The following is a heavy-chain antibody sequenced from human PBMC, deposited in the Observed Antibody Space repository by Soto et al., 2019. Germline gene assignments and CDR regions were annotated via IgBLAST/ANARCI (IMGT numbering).Heavy chain of an antibody. CDR1: GFTFGDYA. CDR3: TRELSPFYGDYCDC. V-gene: IGHV3-49*03. D-gene: IGHD4-17*01. Sequence: EVQLVESGGGLVQPGRSLRLSCTASGFTFGDYAMSWFRQAPGKGLEWVGFIRSKAYGGTTEYAASVKGRFTITRDDSKSIAYLQMNSLKTEDTAVYYCTRELSPFYGDYCDCWGQGTLVTVSS. J-gene: IGHJ4*02. CDR2: IRSKAYGGTT.